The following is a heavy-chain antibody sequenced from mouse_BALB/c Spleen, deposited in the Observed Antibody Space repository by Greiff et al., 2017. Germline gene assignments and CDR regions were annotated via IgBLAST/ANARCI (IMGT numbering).Heavy chain of an antibody. J-gene: IGHJ3*01. Sequence: VKLMESGPGLVAPSQSLSITCTVSGFSLTSYGVHWVRQPPGKGLEWLGVIWAGGSTNYNSALMSRLSISKDNSKSQVFLKMNSLQTDDTAMYYCARERSIYYDYESTWFAYWGQGTLVTVSA. CDR2: IWAGGST. CDR3: ARERSIYYDYESTWFAY. V-gene: IGHV2-9*02. CDR1: GFSLTSYG. D-gene: IGHD2-4*01.